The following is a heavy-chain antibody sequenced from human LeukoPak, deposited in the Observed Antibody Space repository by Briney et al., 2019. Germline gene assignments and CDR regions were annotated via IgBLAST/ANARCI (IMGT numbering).Heavy chain of an antibody. D-gene: IGHD3-22*01. Sequence: GGSLRLSCAAYGFTFSIYEMNWVRQAPGKGLEWISYIDTSGTTTYYADSVRGRFTVSRDNTKNSLYLQMNTLRAEDTAVYYCARETDSSLFDYWGQGTLVTVSS. CDR1: GFTFSIYE. CDR2: IDTSGTTT. V-gene: IGHV3-48*03. J-gene: IGHJ4*02. CDR3: ARETDSSLFDY.